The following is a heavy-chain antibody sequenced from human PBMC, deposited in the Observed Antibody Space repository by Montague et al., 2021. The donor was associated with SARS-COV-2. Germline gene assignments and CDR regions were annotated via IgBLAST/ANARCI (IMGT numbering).Heavy chain of an antibody. CDR1: GFSLSTGGVG. Sequence: PALVKPTQTLTLTCSFSGFSLSTGGVGVDWVRQSPGKGLEWLGVTFWGDEKRYNPTLKTRLTISKGTSQNQVVITLTDMGPADTATYFCAHQYYDYVWGSYRPDYFDYWGQGTLVTVSS. CDR2: TFWGDEK. D-gene: IGHD3-16*02. J-gene: IGHJ4*02. V-gene: IGHV2-5*02. CDR3: AHQYYDYVWGSYRPDYFDY.